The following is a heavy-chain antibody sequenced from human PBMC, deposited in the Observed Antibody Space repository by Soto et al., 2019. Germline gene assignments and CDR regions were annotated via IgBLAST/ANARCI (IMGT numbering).Heavy chain of an antibody. CDR1: GESIRSSSYY. CDR3: ARQRTTVVTQAYFDH. D-gene: IGHD2-21*02. J-gene: IGHJ4*02. V-gene: IGHV4-39*01. Sequence: SETLSLTCIVSGESIRSSSYYWGWIRQPPGKGLAWIGTIYYSGRTYHNPSFKSRVTISIDTSKNQFSLKLSSVTATGTAVYYCARQRTTVVTQAYFDHWGQGALVTVSS. CDR2: IYYSGRT.